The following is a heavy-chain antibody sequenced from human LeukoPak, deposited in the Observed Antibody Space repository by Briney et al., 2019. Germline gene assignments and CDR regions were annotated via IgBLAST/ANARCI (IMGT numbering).Heavy chain of an antibody. Sequence: PGGSLRLSCAASGFTFSSYGMSWVRQAPGKGLEWVSSISSSSSYIYYADSVKGRFTISRDNAKNSLYLQMNSLRAEDTAVYYCARVVLRDFDYWGQGTLVTVSS. CDR2: ISSSSSYI. V-gene: IGHV3-21*01. CDR1: GFTFSSYG. J-gene: IGHJ4*02. CDR3: ARVVLRDFDY.